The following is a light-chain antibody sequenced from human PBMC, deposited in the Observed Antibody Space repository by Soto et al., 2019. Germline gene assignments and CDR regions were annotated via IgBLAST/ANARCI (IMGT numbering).Light chain of an antibody. CDR2: DAS. CDR1: QTVRNNY. V-gene: IGKV3-20*01. J-gene: IGKJ4*01. CDR3: QQFSSYPLT. Sequence: IGLPQSPGTLSFSPGERATLSCRASQTVRNNYLAWYQQKPGQAPRLLIYDASSRATGIPDRFSGGGSGTDFTLTISRLEPEDFAVYYCQQFSSYPLTFGGGTKVDI.